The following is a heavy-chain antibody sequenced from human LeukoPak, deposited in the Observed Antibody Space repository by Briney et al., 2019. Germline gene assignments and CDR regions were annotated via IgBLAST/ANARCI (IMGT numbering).Heavy chain of an antibody. CDR1: GGSIGSSSYY. Sequence: PSETLSLTCTVSGGSIGSSSYYWGWFRQPPGKGLEWIGSVYYSGSTYYNPSLKSRVTISVDTSKNQFSLKLSSVTAADTAVYYCARHQTHGSGSFDPWGQGTLVTVSS. CDR3: ARHQTHGSGSFDP. CDR2: VYYSGST. V-gene: IGHV4-39*01. J-gene: IGHJ5*02. D-gene: IGHD3-10*01.